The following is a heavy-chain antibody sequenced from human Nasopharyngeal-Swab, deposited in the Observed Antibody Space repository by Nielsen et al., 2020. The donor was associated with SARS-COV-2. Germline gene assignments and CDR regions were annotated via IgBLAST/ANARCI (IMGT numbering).Heavy chain of an antibody. D-gene: IGHD6-19*01. Sequence: GSLRLSCSVTGDSIDRSSFYWAWIRQPPGKGLEWIGSIFYNGNTYYNPSLKSRVTISVATSKNEFSVKLSSATAADTAVYYCARRQSSGWYGSFDYWGQGRLVTVSS. V-gene: IGHV4-39*01. CDR3: ARRQSSGWYGSFDY. J-gene: IGHJ4*02. CDR2: IFYNGNT. CDR1: GDSIDRSSFY.